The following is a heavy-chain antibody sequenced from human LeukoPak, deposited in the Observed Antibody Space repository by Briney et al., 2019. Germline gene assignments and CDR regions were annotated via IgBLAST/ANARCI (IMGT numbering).Heavy chain of an antibody. CDR3: ARVQTLRWLAMDYYYYYYMDV. V-gene: IGHV4-34*01. Sequence: SETLSLTCAVYGGSLSGYYWSWIRQPPGKGLEWIGEINHSGSTNYNPSLKSRVTISVDTSKNQFSLKLSSVTAADTAVYYCARVQTLRWLAMDYYYYYYMDVWGKGTTVTVSS. D-gene: IGHD4-23*01. CDR2: INHSGST. J-gene: IGHJ6*03. CDR1: GGSLSGYY.